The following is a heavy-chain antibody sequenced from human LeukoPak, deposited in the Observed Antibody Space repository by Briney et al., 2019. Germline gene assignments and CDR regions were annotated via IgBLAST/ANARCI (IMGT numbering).Heavy chain of an antibody. J-gene: IGHJ6*02. CDR1: GFTFSSYG. D-gene: IGHD3-10*01. V-gene: IGHV3-30*03. Sequence: GGSLRLSCAASGFTFSSYGMHWVRQAPGKGLEWVAVISYDGSNKYYADSVKGRFTISRDNSKNTLYLQMNSLRAEDTAVYFCARGSGLDVWGQGATVTVSS. CDR2: ISYDGSNK. CDR3: ARGSGLDV.